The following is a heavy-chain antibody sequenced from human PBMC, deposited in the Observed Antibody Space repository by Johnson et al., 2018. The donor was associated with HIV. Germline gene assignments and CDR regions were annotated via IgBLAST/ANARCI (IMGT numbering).Heavy chain of an antibody. CDR1: GFTFSDYY. D-gene: IGHD2-15*01. CDR2: ISSNGGST. J-gene: IGHJ3*02. Sequence: QLVESGGGLVKPGGSLRLSCAASGFTFSDYYMRWIRQAPGKGLEYVSAISSNGGSTYYANSVKGRFTISRDNSKNTLYLQMGSLRAEDTAVYYCARACRVCSTCDVFDIWGQGTMVTVSS. CDR3: ARACRVCSTCDVFDI. V-gene: IGHV3-64*01.